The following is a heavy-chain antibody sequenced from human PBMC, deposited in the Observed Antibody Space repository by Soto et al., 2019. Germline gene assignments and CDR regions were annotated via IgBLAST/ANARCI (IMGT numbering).Heavy chain of an antibody. J-gene: IGHJ3*02. D-gene: IGHD2-15*01. Sequence: ASVKVSCKASGYTFTGYYMHWVRQAPGQGLEWMGWINPNSGGTNYAQKFQGWVTMTRDTSISTAYMELSRLRSDDTAVYYCARGRGEGIVVVVAAQPAASHIPCPATM. V-gene: IGHV1-2*04. CDR3: ARGRGEGIVVVVAAQPAASHI. CDR2: INPNSGGT. CDR1: GYTFTGYY.